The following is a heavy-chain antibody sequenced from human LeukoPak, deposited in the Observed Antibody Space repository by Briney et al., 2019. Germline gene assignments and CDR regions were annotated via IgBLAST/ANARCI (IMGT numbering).Heavy chain of an antibody. CDR3: AHSYSSGWYRGFQH. V-gene: IGHV2-5*02. Sequence: SGPTLVKPTQTLTLTCTFSGFSLSTSGVGVGWIRQPPGKALEWLALIYWDDDKRYSPSLKSRLTITKDTSKNQVVLTMTNMDPVDTATYYRAHSYSSGWYRGFQHWGQGTLVTVSS. J-gene: IGHJ1*01. CDR1: GFSLSTSGVG. D-gene: IGHD6-19*01. CDR2: IYWDDDK.